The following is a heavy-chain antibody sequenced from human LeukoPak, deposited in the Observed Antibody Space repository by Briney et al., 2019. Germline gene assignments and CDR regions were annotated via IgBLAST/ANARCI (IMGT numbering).Heavy chain of an antibody. CDR2: IYYSGST. V-gene: IGHV4-30-4*01. CDR3: ARTFGVVWYFDL. J-gene: IGHJ2*01. CDR1: GGSISSGDCY. Sequence: ASQTLFPTCTVSGGSISSGDCYWSWIRQPPGKGLEWIGYIYYSGSTYYNPSLKSRVTISVDTSKNQFSLKLSSVTAADTAVYYCARTFGVVWYFDLWGRGTLVTVSS. D-gene: IGHD3-3*01.